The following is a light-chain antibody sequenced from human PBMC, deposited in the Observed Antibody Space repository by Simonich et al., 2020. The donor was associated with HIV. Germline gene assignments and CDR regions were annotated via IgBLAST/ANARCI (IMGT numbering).Light chain of an antibody. CDR2: EGT. Sequence: QSALTQPASVSGSPGQSITISCTGTSSDGGNYNLVSWYQQTPGKAPKLMIYEGTKRPSGVSNRFSGSKSGNTASLTISGLQAEDEADYYCCSYADSNTLVFGGGTKLTVL. CDR3: CSYADSNTLV. J-gene: IGLJ2*01. V-gene: IGLV2-23*01. CDR1: SSDGGNYNL.